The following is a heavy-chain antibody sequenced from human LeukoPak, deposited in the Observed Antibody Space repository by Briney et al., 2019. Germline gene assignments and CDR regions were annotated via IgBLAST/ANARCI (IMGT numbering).Heavy chain of an antibody. CDR2: IYHSGST. J-gene: IGHJ5*02. D-gene: IGHD1-26*01. V-gene: IGHV4-4*02. Sequence: SETLSLTCAVSGGSISSSNWWSWVRQPPGKGLEWIGEIYHSGSTNYNPSLKSRVTISVDKSKNQFSLKLSSVTAAGTAVYYCARAQVGATQVNWFDPWGQGTLVTVSS. CDR3: ARAQVGATQVNWFDP. CDR1: GGSISSSNW.